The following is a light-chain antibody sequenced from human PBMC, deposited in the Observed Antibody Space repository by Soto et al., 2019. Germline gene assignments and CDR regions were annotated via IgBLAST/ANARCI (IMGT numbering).Light chain of an antibody. Sequence: EIVLTQSPATLSLSPGERDTLSCWASQSVSNSLAWYQQRPGQSPRLLIYDVSTRATGIPARFGGSGSGTDFTLTISSLETEDFAVYYCQQRTNWPLTFGGGTKVEI. CDR2: DVS. CDR3: QQRTNWPLT. J-gene: IGKJ4*01. CDR1: QSVSNS. V-gene: IGKV3-11*01.